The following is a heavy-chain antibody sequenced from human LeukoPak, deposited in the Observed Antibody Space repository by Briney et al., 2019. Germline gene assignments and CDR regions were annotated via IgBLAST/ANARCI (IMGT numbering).Heavy chain of an antibody. CDR1: GGSISSSSYY. CDR2: IYYSGST. V-gene: IGHV4-39*06. D-gene: IGHD1-26*01. J-gene: IGHJ3*02. CDR3: ARGKWELESGEAFDI. Sequence: SETLSLTCTVSGGSISSSSYYWGWIRQPPGKGLEWIGSIYYSGSTYYNPSLKSRVTISVDTSKNQFPLKLSSVTAADTAVYYCARGKWELESGEAFDIWGQGTMVTVSS.